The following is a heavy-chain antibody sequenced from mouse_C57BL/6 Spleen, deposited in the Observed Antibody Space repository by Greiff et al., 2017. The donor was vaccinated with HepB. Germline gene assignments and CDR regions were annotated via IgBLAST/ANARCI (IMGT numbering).Heavy chain of an antibody. J-gene: IGHJ1*03. CDR2: IYPRDGST. Sequence: QVQLKESGPELVKPGASVKLSCKASGYTFTSYDINWVKQRPGQGLEWIGWIYPRDGSTKYNEKFKGKATLTVDTSSSTAYMELHSLTSEDSAVYFCASGNWYFDVWGTGTTVTVSS. CDR3: ASGNWYFDV. CDR1: GYTFTSYD. V-gene: IGHV1-85*01. D-gene: IGHD1-1*02.